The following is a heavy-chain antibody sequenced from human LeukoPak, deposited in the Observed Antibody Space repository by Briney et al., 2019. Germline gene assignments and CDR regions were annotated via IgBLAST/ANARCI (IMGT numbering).Heavy chain of an antibody. V-gene: IGHV1-46*01. CDR3: ATLPWGYSYGDALDI. CDR1: GYTFTSYY. J-gene: IGHJ3*02. CDR2: INPSGGST. D-gene: IGHD5-18*01. Sequence: ASVKVSCKASGYTFTSYYMHWVRQAPGQGLEWMGIINPSGGSTSYAQKFQGRVTMTRDTSTSTVYMELSSLRSEDTAVYYCATLPWGYSYGDALDIWGQGTMVTVSS.